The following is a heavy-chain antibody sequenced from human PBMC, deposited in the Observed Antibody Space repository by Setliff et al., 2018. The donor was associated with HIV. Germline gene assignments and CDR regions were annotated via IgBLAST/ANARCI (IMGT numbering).Heavy chain of an antibody. CDR3: ARDSNPAGSPGHEYARRGAFDL. CDR1: GGSISTYY. CDR2: INYRGVT. V-gene: IGHV4-59*01. Sequence: PSETLSLTCTVSGGSISTYYWNWICQSPGTGLEWIGDINYRGVTYYNPSLKSRVTFSLDTSKNQFSLTLTSVTAADTAVYYCARDSNPAGSPGHEYARRGAFDLWGPGTPVTVSS. J-gene: IGHJ3*01. D-gene: IGHD6-25*01.